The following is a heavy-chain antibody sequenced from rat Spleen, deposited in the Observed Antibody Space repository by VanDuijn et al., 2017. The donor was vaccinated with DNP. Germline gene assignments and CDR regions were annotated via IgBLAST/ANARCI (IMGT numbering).Heavy chain of an antibody. V-gene: IGHV5-20*01. CDR2: ITNSGGSA. CDR1: GFTFSDYA. Sequence: EVQLVESGGGLVQPGRSLKLSCAASGFTFSDYAMAWVRQAPTKGLEWVASITNSGGSAYYRDSVKGRFTISRDNAKSILYLQMDSLRSEDTATYYCTTDFERGYWGQGVMVTVSS. J-gene: IGHJ2*01. D-gene: IGHD1-11*01. CDR3: TTDFERGY.